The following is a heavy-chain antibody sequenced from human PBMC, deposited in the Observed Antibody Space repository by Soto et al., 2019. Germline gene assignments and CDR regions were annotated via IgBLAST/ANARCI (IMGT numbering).Heavy chain of an antibody. V-gene: IGHV5-51*01. CDR2: IFPGDSDT. D-gene: IGHD3-10*01. J-gene: IGHJ3*02. CDR3: ATELPGRYDAFDI. Sequence: GESLKISCKGSGYSFTDYWIGWVRQMPGKGLECMGIIFPGDSDTRYSPSFQGQVTISADKSITTAYLQWSSLKASDTAMYYCATELPGRYDAFDIWGQGTMVTVSS. CDR1: GYSFTDYW.